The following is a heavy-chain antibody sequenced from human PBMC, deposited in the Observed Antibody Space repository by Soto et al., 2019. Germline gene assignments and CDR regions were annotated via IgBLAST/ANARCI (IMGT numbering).Heavy chain of an antibody. CDR1: GYTFTSYA. CDR2: INAGNGNT. J-gene: IGHJ6*02. V-gene: IGHV1-3*01. D-gene: IGHD3-3*01. CDR3: ARGVGYYDFWSGYLLLGYYYSMDV. Sequence: GASVKVSCKASGYTFTSYAMHWVRQAPGQRLEWMGWINAGNGNTKYSQKFQGRVTITRDTSASTAYMELSSLRSEDTAVYYCARGVGYYDFWSGYLLLGYYYSMDVWGQGTTVTVSS.